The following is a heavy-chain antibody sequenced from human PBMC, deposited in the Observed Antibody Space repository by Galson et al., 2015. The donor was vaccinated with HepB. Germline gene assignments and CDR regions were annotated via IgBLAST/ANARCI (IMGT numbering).Heavy chain of an antibody. J-gene: IGHJ5*02. CDR1: GYTFTSYG. CDR3: ARAVYCSSTSCYGVNWFDP. D-gene: IGHD2-2*01. V-gene: IGHV1-18*01. CDR2: ISAYNGNT. Sequence: SVKVSCKASGYTFTSYGISWVRQAPGQGLEWMGWISAYNGNTNNAQKLQGRVTMTTDTSTSTAYMELRSLRSDDTAVFYCARAVYCSSTSCYGVNWFDPWGQGTLVTVSS.